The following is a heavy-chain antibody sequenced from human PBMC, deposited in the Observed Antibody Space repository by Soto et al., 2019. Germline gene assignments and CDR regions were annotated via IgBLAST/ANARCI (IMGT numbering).Heavy chain of an antibody. CDR2: INHSGST. CDR1: GGSFSGYY. V-gene: IGHV4-34*01. D-gene: IGHD3-3*01. J-gene: IGHJ6*02. Sequence: SETLSLTCAVYGGSFSGYYWSWIRQPPGKGLEWIGEINHSGSTNYNPSLKSRVTISVDTSKNQFSLKLSSVTAADTAVYYCARGVWSGYWYYYYGMDVWGQVTTVTVSS. CDR3: ARGVWSGYWYYYYGMDV.